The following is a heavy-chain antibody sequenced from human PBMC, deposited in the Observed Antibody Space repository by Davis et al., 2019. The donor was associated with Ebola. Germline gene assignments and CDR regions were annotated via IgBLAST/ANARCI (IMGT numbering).Heavy chain of an antibody. CDR2: IYYSGST. CDR3: ARAPGFWSGYYLLGYGMDV. D-gene: IGHD3-3*01. Sequence: PSETLSLTCTVSGGSISSYYWSWIRQPPGKGLEWIGYIYYSGSTNYNPSLKSRVTISVDTSKNQFSLKLSSVTAADTAVYYCARAPGFWSGYYLLGYGMDVWGQGTTVTVSS. J-gene: IGHJ6*02. CDR1: GGSISSYY. V-gene: IGHV4-59*01.